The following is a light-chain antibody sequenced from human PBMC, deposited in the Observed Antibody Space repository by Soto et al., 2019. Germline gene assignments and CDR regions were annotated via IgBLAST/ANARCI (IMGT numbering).Light chain of an antibody. Sequence: EIVLTQSPGTLSLSPGERATLSCRASKSVSSSYLAWYQQKPGQAPRLLIYGASSRATGIPDRFSGSASGTDFTLTISRLEPEDSALYYCHHYGSSPQTFGKGTRLEIK. CDR3: HHYGSSPQT. J-gene: IGKJ2*01. CDR1: KSVSSSY. CDR2: GAS. V-gene: IGKV3-20*01.